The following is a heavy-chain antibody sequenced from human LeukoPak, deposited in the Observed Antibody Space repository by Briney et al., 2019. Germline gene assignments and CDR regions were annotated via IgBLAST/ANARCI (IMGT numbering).Heavy chain of an antibody. V-gene: IGHV3-9*01. CDR3: AKDMSGTYYYDSSGYYIAPYFDY. D-gene: IGHD3-22*01. Sequence: GGSLRLSCAGSGFTFDDYAMHWVRQAPGKGLEWVSGISWNSGSIGYADSVKGRFTISRDNAKNSLYLQMNSLRAEDTALYYCAKDMSGTYYYDSSGYYIAPYFDYWGQGTLVTVSS. CDR2: ISWNSGSI. CDR1: GFTFDDYA. J-gene: IGHJ4*02.